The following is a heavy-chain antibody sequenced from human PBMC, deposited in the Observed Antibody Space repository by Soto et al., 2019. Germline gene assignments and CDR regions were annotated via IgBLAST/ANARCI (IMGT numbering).Heavy chain of an antibody. D-gene: IGHD2-2*01. Sequence: GESLKISCKGSGYSFTSYWIGWVRQMPGKGLEWMGIIYPGDSDTRYSPSFQGRVTISADKSISTAYLQWSSLKASDTAMYYCARHSSSYCSSTSCYYYYYMDVWGKGTTVTVCS. CDR1: GYSFTSYW. CDR2: IYPGDSDT. J-gene: IGHJ6*03. V-gene: IGHV5-51*01. CDR3: ARHSSSYCSSTSCYYYYYMDV.